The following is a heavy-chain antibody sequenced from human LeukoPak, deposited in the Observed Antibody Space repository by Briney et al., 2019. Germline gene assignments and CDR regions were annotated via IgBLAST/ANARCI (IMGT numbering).Heavy chain of an antibody. CDR3: ARDPSGYFNY. CDR2: IYYSGST. Sequence: PSETLSLTCTVSGGSVSSGNYYWSWIRQPPGKGLEWIGYIYYSGSTNYNPSLKSRVTISVDTSKNQFSLKLSSVTAADTAVYHCARDPSGYFNYWGQGTLATVSS. V-gene: IGHV4-61*01. J-gene: IGHJ4*02. D-gene: IGHD3-22*01. CDR1: GGSVSSGNYY.